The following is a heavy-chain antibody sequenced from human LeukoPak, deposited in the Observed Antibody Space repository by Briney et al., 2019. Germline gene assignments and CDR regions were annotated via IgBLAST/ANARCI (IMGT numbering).Heavy chain of an antibody. D-gene: IGHD6-13*01. CDR3: ARDGSSSPFDP. V-gene: IGHV3-30*04. J-gene: IGHJ5*02. Sequence: PGGSLRLSCAASGFTFSSYAMHWVRQAPGKGLEWVAVISYDGSNKYYADSVKGRFTISRDNSKNTLYLQMNSLRAEDTAVYYCARDGSSSPFDPWGQGTLVTVSS. CDR1: GFTFSSYA. CDR2: ISYDGSNK.